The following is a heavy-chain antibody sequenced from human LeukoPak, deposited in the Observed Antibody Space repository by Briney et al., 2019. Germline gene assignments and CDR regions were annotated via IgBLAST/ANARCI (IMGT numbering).Heavy chain of an antibody. D-gene: IGHD3-3*01. J-gene: IGHJ5*02. CDR1: GGSFSGYY. CDR2: INHSGST. V-gene: IGHV4-34*01. CDR3: ARRGSPYDFWSGYYLGWFDP. Sequence: SETLSLTCAVYGGSFSGYYWSWIRQPPGKGLEWIGEINHSGSTNYNPSLKSRVTISVDTSKNQFSLKLSSVTAADTAVYYCARRGSPYDFWSGYYLGWFDPWGQGTLVTVSS.